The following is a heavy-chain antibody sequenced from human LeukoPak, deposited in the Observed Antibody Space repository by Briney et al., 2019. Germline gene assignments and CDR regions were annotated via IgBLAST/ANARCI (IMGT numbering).Heavy chain of an antibody. CDR1: GFIFSNDC. Sequence: GGSLRLSCAASGFIFSNDCMSWVRQAPGKGLEWVGRIKSKIDGGTADYAAPVKGRFTISRDDSKNMLYLQMNSLRTEDTAVYYCTSYNARDAFNIWGQGTMVTVS. CDR3: TSYNARDAFNI. J-gene: IGHJ3*02. V-gene: IGHV3-15*01. CDR2: IKSKIDGGTA. D-gene: IGHD1-14*01.